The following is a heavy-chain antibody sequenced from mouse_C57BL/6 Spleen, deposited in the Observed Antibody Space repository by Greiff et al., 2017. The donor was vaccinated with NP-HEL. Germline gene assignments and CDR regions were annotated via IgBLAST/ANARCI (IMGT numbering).Heavy chain of an antibody. CDR2: ISSGSSTI. J-gene: IGHJ1*03. CDR3: ARPSITTVVARDWYFDV. CDR1: GFTFSDYG. D-gene: IGHD1-1*01. V-gene: IGHV5-17*01. Sequence: EVMLVESGGGLVKPGGSLKLSCAASGFTFSDYGMHWVRQAPEKGLEWVAYISSGSSTIYYADTVKGRFTISRDNAKNTLFLQMTSLRSEDTAMYYCARPSITTVVARDWYFDVWGTGTTVTVSS.